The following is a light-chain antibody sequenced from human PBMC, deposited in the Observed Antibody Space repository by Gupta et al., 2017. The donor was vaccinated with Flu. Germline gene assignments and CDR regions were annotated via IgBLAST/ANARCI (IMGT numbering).Light chain of an antibody. CDR2: LGS. Sequence: IVMTQSPLSLPVPPGEPASTSCRPSQSLLHSNAYNYSDWYLQKPGQSPQLLSYLGSNRACGGPDRFSGSGSGTDFTLKISRVEADDVGVYYCMQALQTPWTFGQGTRVEIK. CDR1: QSLLHSNAYNY. V-gene: IGKV2-28*01. J-gene: IGKJ1*01. CDR3: MQALQTPWT.